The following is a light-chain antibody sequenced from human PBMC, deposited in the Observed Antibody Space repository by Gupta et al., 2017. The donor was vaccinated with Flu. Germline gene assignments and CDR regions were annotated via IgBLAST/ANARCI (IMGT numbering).Light chain of an antibody. J-gene: IGKJ4*01. Sequence: EIVMTQSPATLSVSPGEGATLSCRASQSVGSNLAWYQQQPGQAPRLLIYGASTRDTGVPARFSGNGSGTDFTLTISSRQSEDFAVYYCQQYSNWPPLTFGGGTKVEIK. CDR3: QQYSNWPPLT. CDR2: GAS. CDR1: QSVGSN. V-gene: IGKV3-15*01.